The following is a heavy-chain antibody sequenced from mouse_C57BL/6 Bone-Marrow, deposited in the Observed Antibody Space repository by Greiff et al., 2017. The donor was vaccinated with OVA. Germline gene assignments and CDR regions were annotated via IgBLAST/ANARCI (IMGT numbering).Heavy chain of an antibody. D-gene: IGHD1-1*01. CDR1: GYTFTDYY. J-gene: IGHJ4*01. CDR2: INPYNGGT. Sequence: VQLQQSGPVLVKPGASVKMSCKASGYTFTDYYMNWVKQSHGKSLEWIGVINPYNGGTSYNQKFKGKATLTVDKSSSTAYLELNSLTSDDSAVYCYARLLRYCYALDYWGQGTSVTVSS. CDR3: ARLLRYCYALDY. V-gene: IGHV1-19*01.